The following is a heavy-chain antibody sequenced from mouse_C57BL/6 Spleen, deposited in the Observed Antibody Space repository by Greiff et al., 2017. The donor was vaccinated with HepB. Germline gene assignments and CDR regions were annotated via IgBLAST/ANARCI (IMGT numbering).Heavy chain of an antibody. D-gene: IGHD1-1*01. J-gene: IGHJ1*03. Sequence: EVKLMESGPELVKPGASVKMSCKASGYTFTDYNMHWVKQSHGKSLEWIGYINPNNGGTSYNQKFKGKATLTVNKSSSTAYMELRSLTSEDSAVYYCARGTTDWYFDVWGTGTTVTVSS. CDR2: INPNNGGT. CDR3: ARGTTDWYFDV. V-gene: IGHV1-22*01. CDR1: GYTFTDYN.